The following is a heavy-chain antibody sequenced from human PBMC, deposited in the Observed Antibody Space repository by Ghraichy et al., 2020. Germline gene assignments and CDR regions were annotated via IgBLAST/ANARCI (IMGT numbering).Heavy chain of an antibody. CDR1: GDNFTSYY. D-gene: IGHD2-2*01. J-gene: IGHJ5*02. CDR2: INPNSGGT. V-gene: IGHV1-2*02. CDR3: ARDLVGGTRGCSSTSCYGTPEDNNWFDP. Sequence: ASVKVSCKASGDNFTSYYMRWVREAPGQGLEWMGWINPNSGGTNYAQKFQGRVTMTRDTSISTAYMELSRLRSDDTAVYYCARDLVGGTRGCSSTSCYGTPEDNNWFDPWGQGTLVTVSS.